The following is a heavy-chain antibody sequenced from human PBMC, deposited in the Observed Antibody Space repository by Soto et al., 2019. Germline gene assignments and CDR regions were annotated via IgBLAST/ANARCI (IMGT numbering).Heavy chain of an antibody. V-gene: IGHV3-23*01. J-gene: IGHJ4*02. CDR3: AKDPRTVLITMIVVVEDY. D-gene: IGHD3-22*01. Sequence: PGGSLRLSCAASGFTFSSYAMSWVRQAPGKGLEWVSAISGSGGSTYYADSVKGRFTISRDNSKNTLYLQMNSLRAEDTAVYYCAKDPRTVLITMIVVVEDYWGQGTLVTVSS. CDR2: ISGSGGST. CDR1: GFTFSSYA.